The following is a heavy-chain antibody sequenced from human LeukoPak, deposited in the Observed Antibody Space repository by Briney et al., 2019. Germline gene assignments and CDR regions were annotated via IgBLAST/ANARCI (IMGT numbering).Heavy chain of an antibody. D-gene: IGHD5-12*01. V-gene: IGHV3-21*04. Sequence: GGSLRLSCAASGFTFSSYSMNWVRQAPGKGLEWVSSISSSSSYIYYADSVKGRFTISRDISKNTLYLQMSSLRGEDTAVYYCARDREGGYDYWGQGTLVTVSS. CDR1: GFTFSSYS. CDR2: ISSSSSYI. J-gene: IGHJ4*02. CDR3: ARDREGGYDY.